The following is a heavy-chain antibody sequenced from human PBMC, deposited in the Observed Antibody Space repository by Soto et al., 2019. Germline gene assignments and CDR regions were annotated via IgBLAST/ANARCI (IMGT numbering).Heavy chain of an antibody. Sequence: SETLSLTCAVYGGSFSGYYWSWIRQPPGKGLEWIGEINHSGSTNYNPSLKSRVTISVDTSKNQFSLKLSSVTAADTAVYYCASSGSNDWSIDYWGQGTLVTVSS. V-gene: IGHV4-34*01. CDR2: INHSGST. D-gene: IGHD1-1*01. J-gene: IGHJ4*02. CDR3: ASSGSNDWSIDY. CDR1: GGSFSGYY.